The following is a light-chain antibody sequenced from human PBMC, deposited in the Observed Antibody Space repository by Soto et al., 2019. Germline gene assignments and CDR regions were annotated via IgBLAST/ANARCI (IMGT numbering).Light chain of an antibody. V-gene: IGKV3-20*01. CDR2: AAS. Sequence: EIVLTQSPGTLSLSPGERATLSCRASQSVSSSYLAWYQQKPGQAPRLFIYAASIRATGIPDRFSGSGSGTDFTLTISRLEPEDFAVYYCQQYGSSGTFGQGTKVEIK. CDR3: QQYGSSGT. J-gene: IGKJ1*01. CDR1: QSVSSSY.